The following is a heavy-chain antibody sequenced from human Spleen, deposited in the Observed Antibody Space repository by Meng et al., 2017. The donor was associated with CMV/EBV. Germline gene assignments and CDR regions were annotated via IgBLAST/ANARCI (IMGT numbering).Heavy chain of an antibody. CDR1: GYTFTSYY. J-gene: IGHJ4*02. V-gene: IGHV1-46*01. CDR3: ATVSTVTTFGY. Sequence: QGKLGPSGAGVKKPGASVKVSCKASGYTFTSYYMHWVRQAPGQGLEWMGIINPSGGSTSYAQKFQGRVTMTEDTSTDTAYMELSSLRSEDTAVYYCATVSTVTTFGYWGQGTLVTVSS. CDR2: INPSGGST. D-gene: IGHD4-17*01.